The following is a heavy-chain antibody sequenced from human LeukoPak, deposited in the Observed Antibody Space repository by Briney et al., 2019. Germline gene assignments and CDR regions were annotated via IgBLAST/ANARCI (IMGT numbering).Heavy chain of an antibody. CDR1: GGTFSSYA. D-gene: IGHD1-1*01. V-gene: IGHV1-69*05. Sequence: GASVKVSCKASGGTFSSYAISWVRQAPGQGLEWMGGIIPIFGTANYAQKFQGRVTITTDESTSTAYMELSSLRSEDTAVYYCARSSTGPDYYYYYYMDVWGKGTTVTVSS. CDR2: IIPIFGTA. CDR3: ARSSTGPDYYYYYYMDV. J-gene: IGHJ6*03.